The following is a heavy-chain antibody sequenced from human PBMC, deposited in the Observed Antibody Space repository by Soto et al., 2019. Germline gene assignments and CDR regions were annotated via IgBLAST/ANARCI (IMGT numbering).Heavy chain of an antibody. D-gene: IGHD3-10*01. CDR2: IYLGDSDT. V-gene: IGHV5-51*01. Sequence: GESLKISCKGSGYSFTTHWIGWVRQMPGKGLEWMGVIYLGDSDTRYGPSFQGQVTISADKSISTAFLQWSSLKASDTAIYYCVRRRGMGNYYIEYWGQGTLVTVSS. CDR1: GYSFTTHW. CDR3: VRRRGMGNYYIEY. J-gene: IGHJ4*02.